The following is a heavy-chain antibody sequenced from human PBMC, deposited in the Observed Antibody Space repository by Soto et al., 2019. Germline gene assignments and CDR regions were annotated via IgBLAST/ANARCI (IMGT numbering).Heavy chain of an antibody. Sequence: PSETLSLTCTVSGGSISSNYWTWIRQPPGKGLEWIGYVYNSGSTNYNPSLKSRVTISEDTSKSQFSLKVNSMTAADTAVYYCARYRREAVAGYTLDNWGQGSLVTGSA. CDR2: VYNSGST. J-gene: IGHJ4*02. CDR1: GGSISSNY. CDR3: ARYRREAVAGYTLDN. V-gene: IGHV4-59*01. D-gene: IGHD6-13*01.